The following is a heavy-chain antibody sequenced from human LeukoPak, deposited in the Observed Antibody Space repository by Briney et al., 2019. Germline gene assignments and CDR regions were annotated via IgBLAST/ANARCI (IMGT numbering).Heavy chain of an antibody. V-gene: IGHV3-21*01. CDR1: GFTVSSNY. D-gene: IGHD6-13*01. Sequence: GGTLRLSCAASGFTVSSNYMSWVRQAPGKGLEWVSSISSSSSYIYYADSVKGRFTISRDNAKNSLYLQMNSLRAEDTAVYYCARPPIAAAGTGPGYWGQGTLVTVSS. CDR2: ISSSSSYI. CDR3: ARPPIAAAGTGPGY. J-gene: IGHJ4*02.